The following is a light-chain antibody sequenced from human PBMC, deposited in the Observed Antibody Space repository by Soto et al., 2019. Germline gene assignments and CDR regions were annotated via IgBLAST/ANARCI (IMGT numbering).Light chain of an antibody. Sequence: SMVTQCLCTLSLSNGERATLSCRASQSVSSNSLAWYPQKPGQAPRVLIYDAAIRATGIPDRFSGSGSGTDFTLTSSRLEPEDFAVYYCQQYGSSWTFGHGTKVDI. V-gene: IGKV3-20*01. CDR1: QSVSSNS. CDR2: DAA. J-gene: IGKJ1*01. CDR3: QQYGSSWT.